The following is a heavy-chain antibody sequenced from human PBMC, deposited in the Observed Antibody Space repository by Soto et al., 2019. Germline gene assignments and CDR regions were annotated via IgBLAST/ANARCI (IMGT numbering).Heavy chain of an antibody. CDR2: ISYDGSNE. D-gene: IGHD3-22*01. CDR3: AKDRYYHDRSGYYRCDY. Sequence: QVQLVESGGGVVQPGRSLRLSCAVSGFTFSSYGMHWVRQAPGKGLEWVAHISYDGSNEHYVDSVKGRFTISRDNSKNTLYVQMNSLRAEDTAVYCCAKDRYYHDRSGYYRCDYWGQGTLGTVSS. CDR1: GFTFSSYG. J-gene: IGHJ4*02. V-gene: IGHV3-30*18.